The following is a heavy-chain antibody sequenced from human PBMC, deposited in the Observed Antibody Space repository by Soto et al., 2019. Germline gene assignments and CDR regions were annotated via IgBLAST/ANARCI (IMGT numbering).Heavy chain of an antibody. CDR2: SSSSSSYT. J-gene: IGHJ4*02. CDR3: AREGYGDSSGDYYVAS. CDR1: GFTFSDYY. D-gene: IGHD3-22*01. Sequence: PGGSLRLSCAASGFTFSDYYMRWIRQAPGKGLEWVSYSSSSSSYTNYAECVKGRVSISRDNAKTSLYLQINSLSAEDTAVYYCAREGYGDSSGDYYVASCGQGTLVTV. V-gene: IGHV3-11*06.